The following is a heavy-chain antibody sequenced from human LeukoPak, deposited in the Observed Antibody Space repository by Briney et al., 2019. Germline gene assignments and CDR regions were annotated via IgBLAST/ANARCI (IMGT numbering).Heavy chain of an antibody. D-gene: IGHD2-2*01. CDR2: INDESSDI. V-gene: IGHV3-21*05. J-gene: IGHJ4*02. Sequence: GGSLRLSCAASGFTFSLYAMNCVRQAPGKGLEWVSYINDESSDIHYAGSVRGRFTISRDDARQTLYLQLSSLRVEDTAVYYCARDTFQPGLIDSWGQGTLVTVSS. CDR1: GFTFSLYA. CDR3: ARDTFQPGLIDS.